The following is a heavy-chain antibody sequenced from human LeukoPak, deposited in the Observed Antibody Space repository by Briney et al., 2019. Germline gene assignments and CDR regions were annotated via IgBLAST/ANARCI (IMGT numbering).Heavy chain of an antibody. CDR1: GFTFSSFW. CDR3: ARDNGGADDY. Sequence: GGSLRLSCAASGFTFSSFWMSWVRQAPGKGLEWVAHIKQDGSDKYYVDSVKGRFTISRDNAKNSLYLQMNSLRAEDTAVYYCARDNGGADDYWGQGTLVAVSS. CDR2: IKQDGSDK. D-gene: IGHD3-16*01. J-gene: IGHJ4*02. V-gene: IGHV3-7*01.